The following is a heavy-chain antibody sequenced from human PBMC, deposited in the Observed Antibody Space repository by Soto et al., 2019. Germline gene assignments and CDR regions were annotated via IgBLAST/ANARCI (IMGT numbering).Heavy chain of an antibody. J-gene: IGHJ6*02. Sequence: DAGKVSCEASGYTFTSYYMHWVRQAPGQGLEWMGIINPSGGSTSYAQKFQGRVTMTRDTSTSTVYMELSSLRSEDTAVYYCARDPIVVVVAASQFYTPHGMDVWGQGTTVTVSS. V-gene: IGHV1-46*01. D-gene: IGHD2-15*01. CDR3: ARDPIVVVVAASQFYTPHGMDV. CDR2: INPSGGST. CDR1: GYTFTSYY.